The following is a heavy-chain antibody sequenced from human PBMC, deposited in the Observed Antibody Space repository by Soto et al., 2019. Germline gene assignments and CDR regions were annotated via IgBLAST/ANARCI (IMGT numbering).Heavy chain of an antibody. CDR1: GFTFTRYS. CDR3: ARESEDLTSNFDY. J-gene: IGHJ4*02. V-gene: IGHV3-21*06. Sequence: GGSLKLACAASGFTFTRYSMNWVRQAPGKGLEWVSSISSTTNYIYYGDSMKGRFTISRDNAKNSLYLEMNSLRAEDTAVYYCARESEDLTSNFDYWGQGTLVTVSS. CDR2: ISSTTNYI.